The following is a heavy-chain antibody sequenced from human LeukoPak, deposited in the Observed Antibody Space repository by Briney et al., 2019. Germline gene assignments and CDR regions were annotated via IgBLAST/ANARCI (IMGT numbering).Heavy chain of an antibody. CDR2: IYYSGST. CDR1: GGSISSYY. Sequence: SETLSLTCTVSGGSISSYYWSWIRQPPGKGLEWIGYIYYSGSTNYNPSLKSRVTISVDTSKNQFSLKLSSVTAADTAVYYCARALGIAAAGEAFDYWGQGTLVTVSS. CDR3: ARALGIAAAGEAFDY. V-gene: IGHV4-59*01. D-gene: IGHD6-13*01. J-gene: IGHJ4*02.